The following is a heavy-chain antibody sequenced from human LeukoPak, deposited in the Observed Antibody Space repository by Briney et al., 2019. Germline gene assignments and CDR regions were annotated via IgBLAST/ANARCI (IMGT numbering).Heavy chain of an antibody. CDR1: GGSISSSSYY. D-gene: IGHD4-11*01. CDR2: IYYNGDT. Sequence: SETLSLTCTVSGGSISSSSYYWGWIRQSPGKGLEWIGSIYYNGDTYYNPSLKSRVTISVDTSKNQFSLKLNSVTTADTAVYYCARHRAHSDYIDYWGQGTLITISS. CDR3: ARHRAHSDYIDY. V-gene: IGHV4-39*01. J-gene: IGHJ4*02.